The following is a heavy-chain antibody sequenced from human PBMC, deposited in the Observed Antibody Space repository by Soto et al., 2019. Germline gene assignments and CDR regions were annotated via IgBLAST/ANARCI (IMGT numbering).Heavy chain of an antibody. CDR2: ISNSGYTI. Sequence: PGGSLRLSCAASGFTLSDYYMSWIRQAPGKGLEWISYISNSGYTIYYADSVKGRFSISRDNAKNSLSLQVNSLRAEDTAVYYCARIHGGDSGDAFDIWGQGTVVTVS. CDR1: GFTLSDYY. D-gene: IGHD2-21*02. CDR3: ARIHGGDSGDAFDI. J-gene: IGHJ3*02. V-gene: IGHV3-11*01.